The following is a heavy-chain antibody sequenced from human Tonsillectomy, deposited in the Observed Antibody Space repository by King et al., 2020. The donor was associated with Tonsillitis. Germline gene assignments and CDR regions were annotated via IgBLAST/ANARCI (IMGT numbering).Heavy chain of an antibody. CDR3: ARDGIYGDYVGWFDP. J-gene: IGHJ5*02. V-gene: IGHV1-2*02. CDR2: INPNSGGT. CDR1: GYTFTGYY. D-gene: IGHD4-17*01. Sequence: QVQLVESGAEVKKPGASVKVSCKASGYTFTGYYMHWVRQAPGQGLEWMGWINPNSGGTNYAQKFQGRVTMTWDTSISTAYMELSRLRSDDTAVYYCARDGIYGDYVGWFDPWGQGTLVTVSS.